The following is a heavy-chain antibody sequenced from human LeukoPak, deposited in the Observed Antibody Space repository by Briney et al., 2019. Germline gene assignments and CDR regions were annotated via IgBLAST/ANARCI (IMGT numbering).Heavy chain of an antibody. Sequence: SETLSLTCAVYGGSFSGYYWSWIRQPPGKGLEWIGEINHSGSTNYNPSLKSRVTISVDTSKNQFSLKLSSVTAADTAVYYCARGLQSLYYMDVWGKGTTVTVSS. CDR1: GGSFSGYY. V-gene: IGHV4-34*01. CDR2: INHSGST. D-gene: IGHD4-11*01. CDR3: ARGLQSLYYMDV. J-gene: IGHJ6*03.